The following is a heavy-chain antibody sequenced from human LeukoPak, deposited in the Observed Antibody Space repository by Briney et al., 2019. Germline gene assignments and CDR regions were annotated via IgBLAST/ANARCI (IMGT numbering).Heavy chain of an antibody. V-gene: IGHV5-51*01. D-gene: IGHD3-22*01. CDR2: IYPGDSDT. J-gene: IGHJ4*02. Sequence: GESLKISCKGSGYSFTSYWIGWVRQMPGKGLEWMGIIYPGDSDTRYSPSFQGQVTISADKSISTAYLQWSSLRASDTAMYYCARLKSLITMIVVAAPFDYWGQGTLVTVSS. CDR1: GYSFTSYW. CDR3: ARLKSLITMIVVAAPFDY.